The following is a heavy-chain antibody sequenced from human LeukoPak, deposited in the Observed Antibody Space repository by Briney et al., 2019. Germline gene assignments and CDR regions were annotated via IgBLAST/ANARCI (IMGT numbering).Heavy chain of an antibody. CDR1: GGSISSGDYY. Sequence: SQTLSLTCTVSGGSISSGDYYWSWIRQPPRKGLEWIGYIYYSGSTYYNPSLKSRVTISVDTSKNQFSLKLSSVTAADAAVYYCARGSDCSSTSCLTDAFDIWGQGTMVTVSS. V-gene: IGHV4-30-4*01. CDR3: ARGSDCSSTSCLTDAFDI. D-gene: IGHD2-2*01. J-gene: IGHJ3*02. CDR2: IYYSGST.